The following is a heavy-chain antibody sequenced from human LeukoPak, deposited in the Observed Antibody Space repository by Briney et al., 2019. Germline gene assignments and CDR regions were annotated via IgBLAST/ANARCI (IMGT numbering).Heavy chain of an antibody. Sequence: GGSLRLSCAASGFTFSTYWMSWARQAPGKGPEWVAYIKQDGSEKDYVDSVKGRFTISRDNAKNSVYLQMNSLRAEDTAIYYCAKGWSGYFRSPFDLWGRGTMVTVSS. CDR3: AKGWSGYFRSPFDL. V-gene: IGHV3-7*03. D-gene: IGHD3-3*01. CDR2: IKQDGSEK. J-gene: IGHJ3*01. CDR1: GFTFSTYW.